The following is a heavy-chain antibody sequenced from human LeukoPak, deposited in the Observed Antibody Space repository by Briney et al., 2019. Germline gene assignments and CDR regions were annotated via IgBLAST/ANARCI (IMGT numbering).Heavy chain of an antibody. CDR2: SIPIRGMA. CDR1: GGTFSSYA. V-gene: IGHV1-69*04. Sequence: SVKVSCKGSGGTFSSYAISWVRQAPGQGLEWMGRSIPIRGMANYAQKFHGRLTITADKSSSTAYMELSSLRAEDTAVHYCAPMEMATTTPVHYWGQGSLVTVSS. D-gene: IGHD1-1*01. J-gene: IGHJ4*02. CDR3: APMEMATTTPVHY.